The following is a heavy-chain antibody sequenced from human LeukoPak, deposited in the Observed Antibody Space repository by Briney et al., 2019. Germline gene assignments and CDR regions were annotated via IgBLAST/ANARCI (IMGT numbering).Heavy chain of an antibody. Sequence: SETLSLTCTVSGYSISSGYYWGWIRQPPGKGLEWIGTIYHSGSTYYKPSLKSRLTISVDTSKHEFSLKLTSVTVADTAVYYCARVRGYCSSNICYRYYFDYWGQGTLVTVSS. CDR1: GYSISSGYY. J-gene: IGHJ4*02. V-gene: IGHV4-38-2*02. CDR2: IYHSGST. D-gene: IGHD2-2*01. CDR3: ARVRGYCSSNICYRYYFDY.